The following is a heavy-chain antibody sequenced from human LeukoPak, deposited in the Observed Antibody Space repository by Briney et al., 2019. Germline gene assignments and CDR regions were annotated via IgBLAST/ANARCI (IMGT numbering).Heavy chain of an antibody. CDR3: ARQRRTRNPFDY. CDR1: GYSFTSYW. V-gene: IGHV5-51*01. D-gene: IGHD1-14*01. CDR2: IYPGDSDA. J-gene: IGHJ4*02. Sequence: GESLKISCKGSGYSFTSYWIGWVRQMPGKGLERMGIIYPGDSDARYSPSFQGQVTISADKSITTAYLQWSRLKASDTAMYYCARQRRTRNPFDYWGQGTLVTVSS.